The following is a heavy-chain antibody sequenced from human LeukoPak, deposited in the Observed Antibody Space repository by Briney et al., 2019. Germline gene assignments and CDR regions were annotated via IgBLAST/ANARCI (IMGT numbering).Heavy chain of an antibody. CDR2: ISGSGGST. V-gene: IGHV3-23*01. J-gene: IGHJ4*02. CDR1: GFTFSSYA. Sequence: GGSLRLSCAASGFTFSSYAMSWVRQAPGKGLEWVSAISGSGGSTYYADSVKGRFTISRDNSKNTLYLQMNSLRAEDTAVYCCAKVSVHYYGSGSYFDYWGQGTLVTVSS. D-gene: IGHD3-10*01. CDR3: AKVSVHYYGSGSYFDY.